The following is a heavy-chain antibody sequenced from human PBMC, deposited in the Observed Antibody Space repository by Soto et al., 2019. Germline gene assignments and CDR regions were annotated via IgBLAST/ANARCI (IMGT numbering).Heavy chain of an antibody. D-gene: IGHD3-16*02. V-gene: IGHV1-24*01. CDR2: FDPEDGET. CDR3: ATLSLITFGGVIGYFDY. J-gene: IGHJ4*02. Sequence: ASVKVSCKASGYTLTELSMPWVRQAPGKGLEWMGGFDPEDGETIYAQKFQGRVTMTEDTSTDTAYMELSSLRSEDTAVYYCATLSLITFGGVIGYFDYWGQGTLVTVSS. CDR1: GYTLTELS.